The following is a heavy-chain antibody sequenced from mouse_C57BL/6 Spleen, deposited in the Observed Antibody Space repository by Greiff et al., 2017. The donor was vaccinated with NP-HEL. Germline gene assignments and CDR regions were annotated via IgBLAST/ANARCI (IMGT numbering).Heavy chain of an antibody. Sequence: QVQLKESGAELVRPGASVKLSCKASGYTFTDYYINWVKQRPGQGLEWIARIYPGSGNTYYNEKFKGKATLTAEKSSSTAYMQLSSLTSEDSAVYFCARWDWDENYFDYWGQGTTLTVSS. CDR1: GYTFTDYY. J-gene: IGHJ2*01. D-gene: IGHD4-1*01. V-gene: IGHV1-76*01. CDR3: ARWDWDENYFDY. CDR2: IYPGSGNT.